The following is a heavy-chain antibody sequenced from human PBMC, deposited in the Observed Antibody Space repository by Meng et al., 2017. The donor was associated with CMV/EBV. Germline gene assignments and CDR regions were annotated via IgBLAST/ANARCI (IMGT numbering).Heavy chain of an antibody. D-gene: IGHD1-26*01. J-gene: IGHJ5*02. CDR2: ISYDGSNK. CDR3: AREVAREESWFDP. V-gene: IGHV3-30-3*01. Sequence: GESLKISCSASGFTFSSYAMHWVRQAPGKGLEWVAVISYDGSNKYYADSVKGRFTISRDNSKNTLYLQMNSLRAEDTAVYYCAREVAREESWFDPWGQGTLVTVSS. CDR1: GFTFSSYA.